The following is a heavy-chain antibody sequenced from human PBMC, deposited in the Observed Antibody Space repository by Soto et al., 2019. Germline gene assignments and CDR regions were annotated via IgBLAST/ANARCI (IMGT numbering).Heavy chain of an antibody. V-gene: IGHV3-48*02. Sequence: GGSLRLSCAASGFTFSSYSMNWVRQAPGKGLEWVSYISSSSSTKYYADSVKGRFTISRDNAKNSLYLQMNSLRDEDTAVYYCARDQYTEPYYYDSSGYYNTQYFDYWGQGTLVAVSS. D-gene: IGHD3-22*01. CDR1: GFTFSSYS. CDR3: ARDQYTEPYYYDSSGYYNTQYFDY. CDR2: ISSSSSTK. J-gene: IGHJ4*02.